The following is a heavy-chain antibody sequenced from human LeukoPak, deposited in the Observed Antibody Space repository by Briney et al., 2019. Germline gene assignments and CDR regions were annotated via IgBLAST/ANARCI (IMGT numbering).Heavy chain of an antibody. D-gene: IGHD3-9*01. V-gene: IGHV1-24*01. CDR3: ATGPFDWYFDY. Sequence: ASVNVSCKVSGYTLTELSMHWVRQAPGKGLEWMGGFDPEDGETIYAQKFQGRVTMIEDTSTDTAYMELSSLRSEDTAVYYCATGPFDWYFDYWGQGTLVTVSS. CDR1: GYTLTELS. J-gene: IGHJ4*02. CDR2: FDPEDGET.